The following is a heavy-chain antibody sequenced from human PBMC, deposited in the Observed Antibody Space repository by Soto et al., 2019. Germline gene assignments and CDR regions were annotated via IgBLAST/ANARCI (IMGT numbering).Heavy chain of an antibody. V-gene: IGHV3-30*18. Sequence: QVQLVQSGGGVVQPGRSLRLSCVASGLSFSKAGMHWVRKAPGKGLEWVAVISPDGSRTYYPDSVKDRFTTSRDDSKKTVYLQMTTLRTDDTAVYYCAKDKGNLYFYYWGQGSLVIVAA. CDR2: ISPDGSRT. CDR3: AKDKGNLYFYY. D-gene: IGHD3-10*01. CDR1: GLSFSKAG. J-gene: IGHJ4*02.